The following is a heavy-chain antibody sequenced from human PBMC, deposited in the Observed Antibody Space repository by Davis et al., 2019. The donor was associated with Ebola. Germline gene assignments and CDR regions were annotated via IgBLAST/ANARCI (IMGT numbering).Heavy chain of an antibody. CDR2: IHSSGGST. J-gene: IGHJ4*02. CDR1: GFTFSSSG. V-gene: IGHV3-23*01. D-gene: IGHD2-15*01. Sequence: GESLKISCAASGFTFSSSGMSWVRQTPGKGLEWVSSIHSSGGSTYYADSVKGRFTISRDNSKNTLYLQMNSLSAEDTAVYYCVKGIGGWSDGMDYWGQGTLVTVSS. CDR3: VKGIGGWSDGMDY.